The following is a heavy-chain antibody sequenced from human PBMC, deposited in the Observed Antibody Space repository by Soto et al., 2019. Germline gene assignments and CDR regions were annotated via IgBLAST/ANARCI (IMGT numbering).Heavy chain of an antibody. J-gene: IGHJ4*02. CDR3: ARESDH. V-gene: IGHV3-23*01. CDR1: GFTFSSYA. CDR2: ISGSGGGT. Sequence: GGTLRLSCAASGFTFSSYAMSWVRQAPGKGLEWVSTISGSGGGTYYADSMKGRFTISRDNSKNTLYLQMYSLRVEDTAVYYCARESDHWGQGTLVTVSS.